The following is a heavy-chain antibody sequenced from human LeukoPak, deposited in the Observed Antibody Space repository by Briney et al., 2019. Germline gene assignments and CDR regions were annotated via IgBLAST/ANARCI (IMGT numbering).Heavy chain of an antibody. V-gene: IGHV3-64*01. J-gene: IGHJ4*02. Sequence: PGGSLRLSCAASGFTFSTYAMQWVRQAPGKGLEYVSAITGDGGYTYYANSVKGRFTISRDNSKKTLYLQMGSLRADDMAVYYCARGAPYRDSDDYWGQGTLVTVSS. CDR3: ARGAPYRDSDDY. CDR1: GFTFSTYA. D-gene: IGHD5-24*01. CDR2: ITGDGGYT.